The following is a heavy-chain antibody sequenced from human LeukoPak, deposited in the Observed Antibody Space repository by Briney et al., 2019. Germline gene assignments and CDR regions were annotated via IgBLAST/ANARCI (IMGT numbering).Heavy chain of an antibody. Sequence: ETLSLTCTVSGGSISNYYWSWIRQPPGKGLEWVANIKQDGSEKYYVDSVKGRFTISRDNAKNSLYLQINSLRAEDTAVYYCARGVWGYSGPIDSWGQGTLVTVSS. V-gene: IGHV3-7*01. CDR2: IKQDGSEK. D-gene: IGHD5-12*01. CDR3: ARGVWGYSGPIDS. J-gene: IGHJ4*02. CDR1: GGSISNYY.